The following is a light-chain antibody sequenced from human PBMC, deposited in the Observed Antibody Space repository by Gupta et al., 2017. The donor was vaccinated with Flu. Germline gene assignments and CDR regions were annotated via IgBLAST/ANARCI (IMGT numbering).Light chain of an antibody. Sequence: SMLTHPASASAAPGPRVTITCSGSSANIGSNHVYWYQQIPGTAPTLLIYGSYQRPARVPDRCSGSKSGTSASLAISGLRSEDEANYYCAAWDDSLSGWVFGGGTKVTVL. J-gene: IGLJ3*02. CDR2: GSY. CDR3: AAWDDSLSGWV. V-gene: IGLV1-47*01. CDR1: SANIGSNH.